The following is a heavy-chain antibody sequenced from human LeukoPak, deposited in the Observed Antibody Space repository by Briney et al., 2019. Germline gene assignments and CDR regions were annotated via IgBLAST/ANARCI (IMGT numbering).Heavy chain of an antibody. CDR2: ISSSGSTI. Sequence: GGSLRLSCAASGFTFSDYYMSWIRQAPGKGLEWVSYISSSGSTIYYADSVRGRFTISRDNAKNSLYLQMNSLRAGDTALYYCARALGYSYEIGFDYWGQGTLVTVSS. CDR3: ARALGYSYEIGFDY. D-gene: IGHD5-18*01. J-gene: IGHJ4*02. V-gene: IGHV3-11*01. CDR1: GFTFSDYY.